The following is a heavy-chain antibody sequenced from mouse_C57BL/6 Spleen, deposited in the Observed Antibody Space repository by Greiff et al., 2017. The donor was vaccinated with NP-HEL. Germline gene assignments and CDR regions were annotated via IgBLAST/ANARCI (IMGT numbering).Heavy chain of an antibody. V-gene: IGHV6-6*01. CDR3: AYDGYYGGYWYFDV. CDR1: GFTFSDAW. D-gene: IGHD2-3*01. Sequence: EVKLVESGGGLVQPGGSMKLSCAASGFTFSDAWMDWVRQSPEKGLEWVAEIRNKANNHATYYAESVKGRFTISRDDSKSSVYLQMNSLRAEDTGIYYCAYDGYYGGYWYFDVWGTGTTVTVSS. CDR2: IRNKANNHAT. J-gene: IGHJ1*03.